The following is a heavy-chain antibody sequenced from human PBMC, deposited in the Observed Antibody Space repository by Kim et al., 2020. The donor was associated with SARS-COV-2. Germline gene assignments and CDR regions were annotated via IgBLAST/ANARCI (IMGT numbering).Heavy chain of an antibody. J-gene: IGHJ4*02. Sequence: ADSVKGRFTISRDFSKTSLYLQMNSLTTEDTAFYYCAKDIRAMRSKSLDYWGQGTLVTVSS. V-gene: IGHV3-43*01. CDR3: AKDIRAMRSKSLDY.